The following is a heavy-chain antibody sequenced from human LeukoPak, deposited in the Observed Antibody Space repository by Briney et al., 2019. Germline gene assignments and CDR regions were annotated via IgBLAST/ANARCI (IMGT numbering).Heavy chain of an antibody. CDR1: ADSIY. CDR3: ARDLDWNDGEY. D-gene: IGHD1-1*01. Sequence: SETLSLTCSVSADSIYWSWVRQSPGKGLQWIGTVYYSGTTNYNPSLASRVTMSLDTSKNQFSLKLSSVTAADTAVYYCARDLDWNDGEYWGQGTLVTVSS. CDR2: VYYSGTT. V-gene: IGHV4-59*12. J-gene: IGHJ4*02.